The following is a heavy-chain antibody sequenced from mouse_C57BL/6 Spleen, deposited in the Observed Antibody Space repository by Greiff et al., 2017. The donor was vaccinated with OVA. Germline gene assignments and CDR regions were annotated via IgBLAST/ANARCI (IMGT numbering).Heavy chain of an antibody. CDR2: IDPSDSYT. D-gene: IGHD1-1*01. J-gene: IGHJ1*03. CDR1: GYTFTSYW. CDR3: ARQYGSSRYWYFDV. Sequence: QVQLQQPGAELVMPGASVKLSCKASGYTFTSYWMHWVKQRPGQGLEWIGEIDPSDSYTNYNQKFKGKSTLTVDKSSSTAYMQLSSLTSEDSAVYYCARQYGSSRYWYFDVWGTGTTVTVSS. V-gene: IGHV1-69*01.